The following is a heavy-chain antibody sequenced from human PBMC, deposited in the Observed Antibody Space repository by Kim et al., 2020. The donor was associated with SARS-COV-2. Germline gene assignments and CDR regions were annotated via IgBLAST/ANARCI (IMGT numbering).Heavy chain of an antibody. D-gene: IGHD3-10*01. Sequence: GGSLRLSCAASGFVFSNYALSWVRQAPGEGLEWVSAITAGGDRTFFADSVKGRFIISRDNSQSTLYLQMNSLGVEDTAMYYCVTSTMVRGAPPWGQGTLVTVSS. CDR1: GFVFSNYA. J-gene: IGHJ5*02. CDR2: ITAGGDRT. V-gene: IGHV3-23*01. CDR3: VTSTMVRGAPP.